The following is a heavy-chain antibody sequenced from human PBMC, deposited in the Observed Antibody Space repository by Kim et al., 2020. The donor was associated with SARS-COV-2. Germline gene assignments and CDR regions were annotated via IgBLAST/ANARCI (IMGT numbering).Heavy chain of an antibody. CDR1: GGSFSGYY. V-gene: IGHV4-34*01. CDR2: INHSGST. D-gene: IGHD4-17*01. CDR3: ARGGPTVTTFNSPQKQKRRKYYFDY. Sequence: SETLSLTCAVYGGSFSGYYWSWIRQPPGKGLEWIGEINHSGSTNYNPSLKSRVTISVDTSKNQFSLKLSSVTAADTAVYYCARGGPTVTTFNSPQKQKRRKYYFDYWGQGTLVTVSS. J-gene: IGHJ4*02.